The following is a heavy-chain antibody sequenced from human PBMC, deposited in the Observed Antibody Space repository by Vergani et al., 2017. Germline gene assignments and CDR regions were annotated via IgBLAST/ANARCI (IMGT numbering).Heavy chain of an antibody. CDR1: GYTFSNYY. CDR2: INPSGGHT. Sequence: QVQVVQSGAEVKKSGASVKVSCKTSGYTFSNYYMHWVRQAPGQGLEWMGIINPSGGHTNYAQKFQGRVTMTRDTSTRTVYMELSSLGSEDTAIYYSSRGDYGILTGYRYWGQGTLVTVSA. J-gene: IGHJ4*02. D-gene: IGHD3-9*01. V-gene: IGHV1-46*03. CDR3: SRGDYGILTGYRY.